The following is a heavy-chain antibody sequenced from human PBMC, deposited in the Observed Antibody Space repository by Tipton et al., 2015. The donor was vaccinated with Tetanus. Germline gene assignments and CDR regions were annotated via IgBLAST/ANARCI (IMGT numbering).Heavy chain of an antibody. CDR3: ARDIGGYYNSKYYFDS. V-gene: IGHV1-46*01. Sequence: QLVQSGAEVKKPGASVKVSCKASGYTFISYYIHWVRQAPGQGLEWMGIINPIDGNASYAQGFQGMVTLTRDTSTDMVYMDLSSLRSDDSAVYYCARDIGGYYNSKYYFDSWGQGTLVTVSS. D-gene: IGHD3-9*01. CDR1: GYTFISYY. J-gene: IGHJ4*02. CDR2: INPIDGNA.